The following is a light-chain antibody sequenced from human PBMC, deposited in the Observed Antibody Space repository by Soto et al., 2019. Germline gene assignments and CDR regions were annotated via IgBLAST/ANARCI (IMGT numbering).Light chain of an antibody. V-gene: IGKV1-5*01. CDR1: QSISSW. Sequence: DIQMTQSPSTLSASVGDRVTITCRASQSISSWLAWYQQKPGKAPKLLIYDASSLESGVPSRFSGSGSGTEFTLTISGLQPDDFATYYCRQYNSYSYSFGQGTKVDIK. J-gene: IGKJ2*03. CDR3: RQYNSYSYS. CDR2: DAS.